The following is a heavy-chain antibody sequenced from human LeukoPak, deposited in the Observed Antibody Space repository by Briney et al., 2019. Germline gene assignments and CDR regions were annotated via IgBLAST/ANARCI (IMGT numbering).Heavy chain of an antibody. Sequence: PAGGSLRLSCAASGFTFSSYSMNWVRQAPGKGLEWVSYISSSSSTIYYADSVKGRFTISRDNAKNTLYLQMNSLRAEDTAVYYCAKDQSYYDSSGYRYFDYWGQGTLVTVSS. D-gene: IGHD3-22*01. CDR2: ISSSSSTI. CDR1: GFTFSSYS. V-gene: IGHV3-48*04. CDR3: AKDQSYYDSSGYRYFDY. J-gene: IGHJ4*02.